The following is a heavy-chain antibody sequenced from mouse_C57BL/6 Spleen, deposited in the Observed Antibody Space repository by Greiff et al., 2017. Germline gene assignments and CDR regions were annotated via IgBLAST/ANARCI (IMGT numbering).Heavy chain of an antibody. Sequence: EVMLVESGGGLVQPGGSLKLSCAASGIDFSRYWMSWVRRAPGKGLEWIGEINPDSSTINYAPSLKDKFIISRDNAKNTLYLQMSKVRSEETALYYCARPHYDYGPWFAYWGQGTLVTVSA. V-gene: IGHV4-1*01. CDR3: ARPHYDYGPWFAY. J-gene: IGHJ3*01. D-gene: IGHD2-4*01. CDR2: INPDSSTI. CDR1: GIDFSRYW.